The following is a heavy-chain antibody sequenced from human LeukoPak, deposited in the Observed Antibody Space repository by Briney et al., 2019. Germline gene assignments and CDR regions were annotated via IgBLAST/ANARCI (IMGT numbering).Heavy chain of an antibody. CDR3: AKAQYSIAVAGYY. Sequence: GRSLRLSCAASGFTFSSYGMHWVRQAPGKGLEWVAVIWYDGSNKYYADSVKGRFTISRDNSKNTLYLQMNSLRAEDTAVYYCAKAQYSIAVAGYYWGQGTLVTVSS. CDR1: GFTFSSYG. D-gene: IGHD6-19*01. CDR2: IWYDGSNK. J-gene: IGHJ4*02. V-gene: IGHV3-33*06.